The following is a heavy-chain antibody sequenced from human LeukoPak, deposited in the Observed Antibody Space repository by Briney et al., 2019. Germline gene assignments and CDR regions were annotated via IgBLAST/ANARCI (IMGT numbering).Heavy chain of an antibody. V-gene: IGHV4-39*07. J-gene: IGHJ4*02. CDR1: GGSISSSSYY. D-gene: IGHD5-18*01. CDR2: IYYSGST. CDR3: ARDGSGYSYGHFDY. Sequence: SETLSLTCTVSGGSISSSSYYWGWIRQPPGKGLEWIGSIYYSGSTYYNPSLRSRVTISVDTSKNQFSLKLSSVTAADTAVYYCARDGSGYSYGHFDYWGQGTLVTVSS.